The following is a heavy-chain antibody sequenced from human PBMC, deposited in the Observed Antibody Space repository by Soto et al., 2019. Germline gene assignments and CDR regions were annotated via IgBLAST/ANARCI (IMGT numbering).Heavy chain of an antibody. J-gene: IGHJ3*01. CDR3: ARGHQYGGNSDAFEF. D-gene: IGHD2-21*02. CDR1: GLTFSSST. V-gene: IGHV1-69*12. Sequence: QVHLVQSGAEVKKPGSSVKVSCKASGLTFSSSTLTWVRQVPGQGPEWMGGIIPFFNSVNYAQKFQDRVTITADVSTSTTYMELRSLISEDTAVYYCARGHQYGGNSDAFEFWGQGTVVTVSS. CDR2: IIPFFNSV.